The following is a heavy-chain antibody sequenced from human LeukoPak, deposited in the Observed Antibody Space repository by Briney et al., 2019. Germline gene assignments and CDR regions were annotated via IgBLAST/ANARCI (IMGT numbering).Heavy chain of an antibody. Sequence: GGSLRLSCTASGFNFGDHFMSWIRQSPGKGLEWVAFISGSGTNIHYADSVKGRFTISRDNAKNSLYLEMRSLRSEDTAVYYCATSRVFDYWGQGALISVSS. V-gene: IGHV3-11*04. CDR2: ISGSGTNI. J-gene: IGHJ4*02. CDR3: ATSRVFDY. CDR1: GFNFGDHF.